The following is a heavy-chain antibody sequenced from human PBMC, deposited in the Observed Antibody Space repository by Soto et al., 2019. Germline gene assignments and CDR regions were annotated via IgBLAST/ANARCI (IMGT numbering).Heavy chain of an antibody. CDR3: ARHGRIVTVNWSGPIYFDY. J-gene: IGHJ4*02. Sequence: SETLSLTCTVSGDSITSRSYFWGWIRQSPGEDLEWIGSVHHTGSTYINPSLESRVTISVDTSKSQFSLKVSSVTAADTAIYYCARHGRIVTVNWSGPIYFDYWGQGTLVTVSS. CDR2: VHHTGST. D-gene: IGHD1-26*01. CDR1: GDSITSRSYF. V-gene: IGHV4-39*01.